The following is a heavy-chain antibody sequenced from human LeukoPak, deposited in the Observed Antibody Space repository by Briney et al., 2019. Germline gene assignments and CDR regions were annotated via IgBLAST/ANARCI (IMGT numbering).Heavy chain of an antibody. V-gene: IGHV4-61*02. CDR1: GGSISSGSYY. J-gene: IGHJ4*02. CDR3: ARGLDYYDSSGSYYFDY. D-gene: IGHD3-22*01. Sequence: SSQTLSLTCTVSGGSISSGSYYWSWIRQPAGKGLEWIGRIYTSGSTNYNPSLKSRVTISVDTSKNQFSLKLSSVTAADTAVYCCARGLDYYDSSGSYYFDYWGQGTLVTVSS. CDR2: IYTSGST.